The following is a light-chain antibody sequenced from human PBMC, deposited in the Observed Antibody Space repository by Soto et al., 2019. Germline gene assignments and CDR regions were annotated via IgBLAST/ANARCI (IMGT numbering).Light chain of an antibody. V-gene: IGKV3D-15*01. CDR3: QQYNNWPRAT. CDR2: GAS. Sequence: EIVMTQSPATLSVSPGERATLSCRASQSVSSNLAWYQQKPGQAPRLLIYGASTRATGIPARFSGSGSGTEFTLTISSLQSKDFAVYYCQQYNNWPRATFGRGTKVDIK. J-gene: IGKJ3*01. CDR1: QSVSSN.